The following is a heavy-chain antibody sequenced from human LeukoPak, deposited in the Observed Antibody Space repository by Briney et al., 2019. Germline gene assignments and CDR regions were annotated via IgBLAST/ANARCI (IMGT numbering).Heavy chain of an antibody. CDR2: IIPIFGTA. CDR1: EGTFNSYA. D-gene: IGHD4/OR15-4a*01. J-gene: IGHJ4*02. V-gene: IGHV1-69*06. Sequence: SVKVSCKASEGTFNSYAISWVRQAPGQGLEWMGRIIPIFGTANYAQKFLGRATITADKSTSTDYMELSSLRSEDTAVYYCARSRPSGFIDYWDYWGQGTLVTVSS. CDR3: ARSRPSGFIDYWDY.